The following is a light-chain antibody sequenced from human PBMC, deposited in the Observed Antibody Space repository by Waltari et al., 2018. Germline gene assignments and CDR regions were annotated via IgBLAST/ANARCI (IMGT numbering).Light chain of an antibody. CDR1: QSVSSK. Sequence: EIVMTQSPATLSVSPGESATLSCRASQSVSSKLAWYQQITGQAPRLLIYDASNRATAIPARFTAGGSATYFTLSISSLQSEDFAVYYCQQYNQWPRTFGQGTKVEIK. CDR2: DAS. J-gene: IGKJ1*01. CDR3: QQYNQWPRT. V-gene: IGKV3-15*01.